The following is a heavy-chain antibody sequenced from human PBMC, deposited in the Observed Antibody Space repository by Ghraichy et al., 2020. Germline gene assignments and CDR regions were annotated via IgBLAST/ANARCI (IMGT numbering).Heavy chain of an antibody. Sequence: GSLRLSCAASGFTFSSYWMHWVRQAPGKGLVWVSRINSDGSSTSYADSVKGRFTISRDNAKNTLYLQMNSLRAEDTAVYYCARSGLWWSNWFDPWGQGTLVTVSS. CDR2: INSDGSST. CDR1: GFTFSSYW. J-gene: IGHJ5*02. D-gene: IGHD2-21*01. V-gene: IGHV3-74*01. CDR3: ARSGLWWSNWFDP.